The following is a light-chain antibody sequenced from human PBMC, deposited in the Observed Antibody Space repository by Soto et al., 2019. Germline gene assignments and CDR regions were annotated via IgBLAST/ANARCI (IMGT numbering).Light chain of an antibody. Sequence: QSVLTQPPSVSAAPGQKVTISCSGSSSNIGNNYVSWYQQLPGTAPKLLIYDINKRPSGIPDRFSGSKSGTSATLGITGLQTGDEADYYCGTWDSSLSADVFGTGTKGTVL. J-gene: IGLJ1*01. CDR3: GTWDSSLSADV. CDR1: SSNIGNNY. CDR2: DIN. V-gene: IGLV1-51*01.